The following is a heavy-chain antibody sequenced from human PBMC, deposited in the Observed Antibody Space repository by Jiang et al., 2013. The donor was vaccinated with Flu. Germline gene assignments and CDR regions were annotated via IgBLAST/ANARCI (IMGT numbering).Heavy chain of an antibody. CDR2: ISTYNGQT. D-gene: IGHD2/OR15-2a*01. J-gene: IGHJ4*02. V-gene: IGHV1-18*01. CDR1: SNTFGNYG. CDR3: AREPLGFYRSQWPLDY. Sequence: SGAEVKKPGASVKVSCETSSNTFGNYGISWVRQAAGQGLEWMGWISTYNGQTSYAQKFQGRFTMTTDTSTSTVYMELRSLRSDDTAVYYCAREPLGFYRSQWPLDYWGQGTLVTVPS.